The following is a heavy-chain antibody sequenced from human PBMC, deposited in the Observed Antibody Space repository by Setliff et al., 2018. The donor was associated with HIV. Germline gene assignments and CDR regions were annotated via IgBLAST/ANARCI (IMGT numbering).Heavy chain of an antibody. D-gene: IGHD3-3*01. V-gene: IGHV3-21*01. Sequence: PGGSLRLSCAASGFSFDDYGMSWVRQAPGKGLEWVSSISSSGSYIYYADSVKGRFTISRDNSKNTLYLQMSSLRAEDTAVYYCAKDRLEWLAPDGFDIWGLGTMVTVSS. J-gene: IGHJ3*02. CDR1: GFSFDDYG. CDR3: AKDRLEWLAPDGFDI. CDR2: ISSSGSYI.